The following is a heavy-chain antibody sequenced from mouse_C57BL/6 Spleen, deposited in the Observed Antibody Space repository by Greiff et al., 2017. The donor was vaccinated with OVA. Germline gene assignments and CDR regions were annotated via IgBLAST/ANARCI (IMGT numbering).Heavy chain of an antibody. D-gene: IGHD1-1*01. Sequence: EVQLQQSGGGLVQPGGSLSLSCAASGFTFTDYYMSWVRQPPGKALEWLGFIRNKANGYTTEYSASVKGRFTISRDNSESILYLQMNALRAEDSATYYCASSIYDCGSSYLDYWGQGTTLTVSS. CDR1: GFTFTDYY. V-gene: IGHV7-3*01. CDR2: IRNKANGYTT. CDR3: ASSIYDCGSSYLDY. J-gene: IGHJ2*01.